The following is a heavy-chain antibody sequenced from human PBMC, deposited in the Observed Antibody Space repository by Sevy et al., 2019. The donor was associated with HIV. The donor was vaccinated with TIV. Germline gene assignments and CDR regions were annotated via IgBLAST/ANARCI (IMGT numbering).Heavy chain of an antibody. CDR3: AKRPNMGYCSSTSCYPTDY. D-gene: IGHD2-2*01. V-gene: IGHV3-23*01. CDR1: GFTFNSYA. Sequence: GGSLRLSCAASGFTFNSYAMSWVRQAPGKGLEWVSAISGSGGSTYYADSVKGRFTISRDNSKNTLYLQMNSLRAEDTAVYYCAKRPNMGYCSSTSCYPTDYWGQGTLVTVSS. CDR2: ISGSGGST. J-gene: IGHJ4*02.